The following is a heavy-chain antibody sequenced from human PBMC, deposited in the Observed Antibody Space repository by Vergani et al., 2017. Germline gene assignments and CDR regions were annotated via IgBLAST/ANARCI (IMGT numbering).Heavy chain of an antibody. CDR1: GASISSGVYY. D-gene: IGHD3-22*01. Sequence: QVQLQESGPGLVKPSQTLSLTCSVSGASISSGVYYWNWIRQHPGKGLEWIGYIYSTGSTHHNPSLRRRINMSVDTSKNQFSLKLNSVTAADTAMYYCARMGGYDEGDAFRIGYFDSWGPGSLVTVSS. V-gene: IGHV4-31*03. J-gene: IGHJ4*02. CDR2: IYSTGST. CDR3: ARMGGYDEGDAFRIGYFDS.